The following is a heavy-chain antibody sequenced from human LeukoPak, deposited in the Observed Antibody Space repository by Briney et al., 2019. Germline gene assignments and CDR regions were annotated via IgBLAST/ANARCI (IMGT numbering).Heavy chain of an antibody. J-gene: IGHJ6*03. CDR3: AKGALTVNIYYYYMDV. Sequence: PGGSLRLSCAASGFTFSSYWMSRVRQAPGKGLEWVANIKQDGSEKYYVDSVKGRFTISGDNSKNTLYLQMNSLRAEDTAVYYCAKGALTVNIYYYYMDVWGKGTTVTVSS. V-gene: IGHV3-7*01. CDR2: IKQDGSEK. CDR1: GFTFSSYW. D-gene: IGHD4-11*01.